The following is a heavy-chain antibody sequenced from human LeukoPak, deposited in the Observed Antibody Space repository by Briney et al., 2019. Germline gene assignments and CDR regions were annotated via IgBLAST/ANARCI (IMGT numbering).Heavy chain of an antibody. CDR3: ARGLLRGVMRFDY. CDR1: GGTFSSYA. D-gene: IGHD3-10*01. V-gene: IGHV1-69*05. CDR2: IMPTFGAA. J-gene: IGHJ4*02. Sequence: ASVKVSCKASGGTFSSYAISWVRQAPGQGLEWMGGIMPTFGAANYAQKFQGRVTITTDEFTNTAYVELSSLRSEDTAVYYCARGLLRGVMRFDYWGQGSLVTVSS.